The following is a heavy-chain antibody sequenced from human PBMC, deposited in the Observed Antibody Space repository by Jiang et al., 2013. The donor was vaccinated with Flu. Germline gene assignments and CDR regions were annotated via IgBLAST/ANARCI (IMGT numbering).Heavy chain of an antibody. Sequence: GSGLVKPSQTLSLTCTVSGGSISSGSYYWSWIRQPAGKGLEWIGRIYTSGSTNYNPSLKSRVTISVDTSKNQFSLKLSSVTAADTAVYYCARGDTAMVTTDYWGQGTLVTVSS. CDR3: ARGDTAMVTTDY. V-gene: IGHV4-61*02. CDR1: GGSISSGSYY. CDR2: IYTSGST. J-gene: IGHJ4*02. D-gene: IGHD5-18*01.